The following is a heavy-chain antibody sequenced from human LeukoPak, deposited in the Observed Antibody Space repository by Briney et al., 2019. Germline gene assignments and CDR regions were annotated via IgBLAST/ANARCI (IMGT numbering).Heavy chain of an antibody. V-gene: IGHV1-18*01. CDR2: ISAYSGNT. CDR3: ARATAVLLWFGELDLDY. D-gene: IGHD3-10*01. Sequence: ASVKVSCKASGYTFTSYGISWVRQAPGQGLEWMGWISAYSGNTNYAQKLQGRLTMTTDTSTSTAYMELRSLRSDDTAVYYCARATAVLLWFGELDLDYWGQGTLVTVSS. J-gene: IGHJ4*02. CDR1: GYTFTSYG.